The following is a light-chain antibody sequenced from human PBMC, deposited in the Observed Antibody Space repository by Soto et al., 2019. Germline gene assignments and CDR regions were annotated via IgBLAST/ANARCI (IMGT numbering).Light chain of an antibody. Sequence: EIVTTQSPATLSVSPGERATLSCRASQSVRSNLAWYQQKPGQAPRLLIYGASTRATGIPARFSGSGSGTEFTLTISSLQSEDFAVYYCQQYNNWLWTFGQGTKVDIK. CDR2: GAS. V-gene: IGKV3-15*01. J-gene: IGKJ1*01. CDR3: QQYNNWLWT. CDR1: QSVRSN.